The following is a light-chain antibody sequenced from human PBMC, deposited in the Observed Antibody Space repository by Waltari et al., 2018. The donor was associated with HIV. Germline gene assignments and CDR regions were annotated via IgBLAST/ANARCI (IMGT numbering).Light chain of an antibody. J-gene: IGLJ2*01. V-gene: IGLV2-8*01. CDR2: DVT. CDR1: SSDVGASNY. CDR3: ASHAGSKDV. Sequence: QSALTQPPSASGPPGQSVTISCTGTSSDVGASNYVPWFHQHPGKAPKLMIYDVTKRPSGVPDRFSGSKSGNTASLTVSGLQAEDEADYYCASHAGSKDVFGGGTRLTVL.